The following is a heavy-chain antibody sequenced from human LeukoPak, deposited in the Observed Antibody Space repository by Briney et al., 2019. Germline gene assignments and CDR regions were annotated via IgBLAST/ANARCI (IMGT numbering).Heavy chain of an antibody. J-gene: IGHJ4*02. CDR3: ARDVDY. CDR2: IYHSGST. Sequence: SETLSLTCTVSGHSISSGYFWGWIRQPPGKGLEWIGSIYHSGSTYYNPSLKSRVTISVDTSKNQFSLKLSSVTAADTAVYYCARDVDYWGQGTLVTVSS. CDR1: GHSISSGYF. V-gene: IGHV4-38-2*02.